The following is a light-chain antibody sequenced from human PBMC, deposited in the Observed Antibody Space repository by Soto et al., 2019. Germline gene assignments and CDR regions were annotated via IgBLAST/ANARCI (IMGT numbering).Light chain of an antibody. V-gene: IGKV3-20*01. J-gene: IGKJ1*01. CDR3: QQYGSSLGT. CDR1: QSVSSSY. Sequence: EIVLTQSPGTLSLSPVERATLSCRASQSVSSSYLAWYQQKPGQAPRLLIYGASSRATGIPDRFSGSGSGTDFTLTISRLEPEDFAVYYCQQYGSSLGTFGQGTKVDI. CDR2: GAS.